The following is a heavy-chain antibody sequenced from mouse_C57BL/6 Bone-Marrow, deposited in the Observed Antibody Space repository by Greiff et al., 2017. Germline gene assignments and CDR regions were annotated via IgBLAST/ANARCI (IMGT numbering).Heavy chain of an antibody. J-gene: IGHJ4*01. CDR2: ISSGGSYT. CDR1: GFTFSSFG. D-gene: IGHD1-1*01. Sequence: EVKLVESGGDLVKPGGSLKLSCAASGFTFSSFGMSWVRQTPDKRLEWVATISSGGSYTYYPDSVKGRFTIYRDNAKNTLYLQMSSLKSEDTAMYYCARHGNYVPYYAMDYWGQGTSVTVSS. CDR3: ARHGNYVPYYAMDY. V-gene: IGHV5-6*01.